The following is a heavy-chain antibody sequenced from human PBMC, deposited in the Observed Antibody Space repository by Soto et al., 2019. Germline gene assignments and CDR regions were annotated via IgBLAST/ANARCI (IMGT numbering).Heavy chain of an antibody. CDR3: NDCGSSAFDS. D-gene: IGHD1-26*01. V-gene: IGHV3-73*01. CDR1: GFTFSGHG. Sequence: GGSLRLSCGASGFTFSGHGIHWVRQASGKGLEWIGRIKGKANSYATECAASLKGRFTISRDDSENTAYLQMNRLKSEDTAVYYCNDCGSSAFDSWGQGTLVTVSS. CDR2: IKGKANSYAT. J-gene: IGHJ4*02.